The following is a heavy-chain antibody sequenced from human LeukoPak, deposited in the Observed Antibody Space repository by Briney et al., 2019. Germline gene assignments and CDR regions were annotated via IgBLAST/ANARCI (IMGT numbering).Heavy chain of an antibody. D-gene: IGHD5-24*01. J-gene: IGHJ4*02. CDR3: AKGVVEMASWRFDY. Sequence: PGGSLRLSCAASGFTFSSYGMHWVRQAPGKGLEWVAVIWYDGSNKYYADSVKGRFTISRDNSKNTLYLQMNSLRAEDTAVYYCAKGVVEMASWRFDYWGQGTLVTVSS. CDR1: GFTFSSYG. V-gene: IGHV3-33*06. CDR2: IWYDGSNK.